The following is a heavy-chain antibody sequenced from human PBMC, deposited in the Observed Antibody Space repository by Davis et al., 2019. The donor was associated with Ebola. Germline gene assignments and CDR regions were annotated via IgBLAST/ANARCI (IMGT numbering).Heavy chain of an antibody. CDR1: GFTFSSYG. J-gene: IGHJ6*02. CDR2: ISYDGSNK. V-gene: IGHV3-30*18. D-gene: IGHD5-18*01. Sequence: GESLKISCAASGFTFSSYGMHWVRQAPGKGLEWVAVISYDGSNKYYADSVKGRFTIPRDNSKNTLYLQMNSLRAEDTAVYYCAKGLQRYYYYGMDVWGQGTTVTVSS. CDR3: AKGLQRYYYYGMDV.